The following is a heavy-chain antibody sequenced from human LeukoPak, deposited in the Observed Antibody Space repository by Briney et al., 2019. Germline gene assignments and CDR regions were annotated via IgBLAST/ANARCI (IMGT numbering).Heavy chain of an antibody. CDR1: GYTFTGYY. CDR2: INPNSGGT. CDR3: AREGCSSTSCLTGEFDP. V-gene: IGHV1-2*02. J-gene: IGHJ5*02. D-gene: IGHD2-2*01. Sequence: ASVKVSCKASGYTFTGYYMHWVRQAPGQGLEWMGWINPNSGGTNYAQKFQGRVTMTRDTAIRTAYMELSRLRSDDTAVYYCAREGCSSTSCLTGEFDPWGQGTLVTVSS.